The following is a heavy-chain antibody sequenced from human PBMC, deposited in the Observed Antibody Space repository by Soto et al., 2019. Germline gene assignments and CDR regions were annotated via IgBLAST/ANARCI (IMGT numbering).Heavy chain of an antibody. CDR2: ISGSGGST. CDR3: ASSYSSGRAFDI. V-gene: IGHV3-23*01. J-gene: IGHJ3*02. D-gene: IGHD6-19*01. CDR1: GFTFSSYA. Sequence: GGSLSLSCAASGFTFSSYAMSWVRQAPGKGLEWVSAISGSGGSTYYADSVKGRFTISRDNSKNTLYLQMNSLRAEDTAVYYCASSYSSGRAFDIWGQGTMVTVSS.